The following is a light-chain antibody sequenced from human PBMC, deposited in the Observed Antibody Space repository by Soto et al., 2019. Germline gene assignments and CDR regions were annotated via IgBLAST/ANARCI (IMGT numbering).Light chain of an antibody. CDR2: DVS. V-gene: IGLV2-14*01. CDR1: SSDVGGYNY. J-gene: IGLJ1*01. CDR3: NSYTSSSTYV. Sequence: QSVLTQPASVSGSPGQSITISCTGTSSDVGGYNYVSWYQQHPGKAPKLMIYDVSNRPSGVSNRFSGSKSGNTASLTISGLQAEDEADYYCNSYTSSSTYVFGTWTKVT.